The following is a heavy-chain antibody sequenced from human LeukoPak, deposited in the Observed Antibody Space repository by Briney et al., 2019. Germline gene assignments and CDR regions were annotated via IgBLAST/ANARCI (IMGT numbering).Heavy chain of an antibody. Sequence: ASVKVSCKASGYTITSYYMHWVRQAPGQGLEWMGIINPSGGSTSYAQKFQGRVTMTRDMSTSTVYMELSSLRSEDTAVYYCARCSSTTCYVRRGYFDYWGQGTLVTVSS. J-gene: IGHJ4*02. V-gene: IGHV1-46*01. CDR3: ARCSSTTCYVRRGYFDY. D-gene: IGHD2-2*01. CDR2: INPSGGST. CDR1: GYTITSYY.